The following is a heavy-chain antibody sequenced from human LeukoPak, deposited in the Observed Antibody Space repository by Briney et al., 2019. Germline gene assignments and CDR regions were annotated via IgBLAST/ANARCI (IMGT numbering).Heavy chain of an antibody. V-gene: IGHV1-69*13. J-gene: IGHJ4*02. CDR3: ARERGTTVTTAYFDY. CDR1: GYTFTSYY. D-gene: IGHD4-11*01. Sequence: ASVKVSCKASGYTFTSYYMHWVRQAPGQGLEWMGGIIPIFGTANYAQKFQGRVTITADESTSTAYMELSSLRSEDTAVYYCARERGTTVTTAYFDYWGQGTLVTVSS. CDR2: IIPIFGTA.